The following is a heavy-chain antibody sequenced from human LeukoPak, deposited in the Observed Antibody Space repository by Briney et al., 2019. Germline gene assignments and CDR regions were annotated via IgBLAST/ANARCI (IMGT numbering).Heavy chain of an antibody. CDR1: GYSISSGYY. CDR2: IYHSGST. V-gene: IGHV4-38-2*02. J-gene: IGHJ4*02. Sequence: PSETLSLTCTVSGYSISSGYYWGWIRQPPGKGLEWIGSIYHSGSTYYNPSLKSRVTISVDTSKNQFSLKLSSVTAAGTAVYYCARVGYSYGFDYWGQGTLVTVSS. CDR3: ARVGYSYGFDY. D-gene: IGHD5-18*01.